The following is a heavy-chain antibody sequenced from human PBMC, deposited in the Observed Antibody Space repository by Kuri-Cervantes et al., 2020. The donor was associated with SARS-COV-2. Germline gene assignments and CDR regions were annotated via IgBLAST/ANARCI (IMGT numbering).Heavy chain of an antibody. Sequence: ESLKISCAASGFTFSSYAMSWVRQAPGKGLEWIGYIYYSGSTNYNPSLKSRVTISVDTSKNQFSLKLSSVTAADTAVYYCARITTTVTPRPVYGMDVWGQGTTVTVSS. CDR3: ARITTTVTPRPVYGMDV. D-gene: IGHD4-17*01. J-gene: IGHJ6*02. CDR2: IYYSGST. V-gene: IGHV4-59*01. CDR1: GFTFSSYA.